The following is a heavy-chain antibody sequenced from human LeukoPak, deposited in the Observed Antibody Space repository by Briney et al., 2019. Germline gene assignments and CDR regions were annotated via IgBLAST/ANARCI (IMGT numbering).Heavy chain of an antibody. CDR1: RFTVSSKY. D-gene: IGHD2-2*01. V-gene: IGHV3-53*01. Sequence: GGSLRLSCTASRFTVSSKYMSWVRQAPAKGLEWVSVIYSGGSTYYADSVKGRFTISRDNSKNTLYLQMNSLRAEDTAVYYCARGCSSTSCYGFDYWGQGTLVTVSS. J-gene: IGHJ4*02. CDR2: IYSGGST. CDR3: ARGCSSTSCYGFDY.